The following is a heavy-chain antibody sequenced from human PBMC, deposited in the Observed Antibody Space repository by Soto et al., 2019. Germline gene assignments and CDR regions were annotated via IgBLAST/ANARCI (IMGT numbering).Heavy chain of an antibody. CDR2: ISSSSSYT. CDR3: ARGIAAADYFFDY. Sequence: PGGSLRLSCAASGFTFSDYYMSWIRQAPGKGLEWVSYISSSSSYTNYADSVKGRFTISRDNAKNSLYLQMNSLRAEDTAVYYCARGIAAADYFFDYWGQGTLVTVSS. D-gene: IGHD6-13*01. J-gene: IGHJ4*02. V-gene: IGHV3-11*06. CDR1: GFTFSDYY.